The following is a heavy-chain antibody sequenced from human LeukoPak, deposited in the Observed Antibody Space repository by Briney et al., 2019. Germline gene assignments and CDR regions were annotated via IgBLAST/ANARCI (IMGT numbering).Heavy chain of an antibody. D-gene: IGHD2-21*02. CDR3: ASEPTFYCGGDCYSHI. V-gene: IGHV3-74*01. CDR2: INSDGSST. J-gene: IGHJ3*02. CDR1: GFHFRSYW. Sequence: GGPLTLLCSPSGFHFRSYWMHWLRQAPGKGLVWVSRINSDGSSTSYADSVKGRFTMSRDNAKNTLYLQMNSLRAEDTAVYYCASEPTFYCGGDCYSHIWGQGTMVTVSS.